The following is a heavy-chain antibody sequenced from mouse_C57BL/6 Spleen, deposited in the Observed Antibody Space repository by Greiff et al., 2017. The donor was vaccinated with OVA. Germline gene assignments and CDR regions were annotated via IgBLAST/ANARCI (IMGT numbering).Heavy chain of an antibody. CDR3: ARSMEDYYGSSYAWFAY. J-gene: IGHJ3*01. D-gene: IGHD1-1*01. V-gene: IGHV1-7*01. CDR2: INPSSGYT. CDR1: GYTFTSYW. Sequence: QVQLQQSGADLAKPGASVKLSCKASGYTFTSYWMHWVKQRPGQGLEWIGYINPSSGYTKYNQKFKDKATLTADKSSSTAYMQLSSLTYEDSAVYYCARSMEDYYGSSYAWFAYWGQGTLVTVSA.